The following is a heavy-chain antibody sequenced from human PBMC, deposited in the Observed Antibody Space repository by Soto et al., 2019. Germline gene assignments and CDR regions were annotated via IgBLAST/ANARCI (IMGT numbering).Heavy chain of an antibody. D-gene: IGHD2-2*01. CDR1: GYTFTSYG. V-gene: IGHV1-18*01. CDR3: ARVPLFRSPLYIVVVPAAIREVHKYGMDV. J-gene: IGHJ6*02. Sequence: GASVKVSCKASGYTFTSYGISWVRQAPGQGLEWMGWISAYNGNTNYAQKLQGRVTMTTDTSTSTAYMELRSLRSDDTAVYYCARVPLFRSPLYIVVVPAAIREVHKYGMDVWGQGTTVTVSS. CDR2: ISAYNGNT.